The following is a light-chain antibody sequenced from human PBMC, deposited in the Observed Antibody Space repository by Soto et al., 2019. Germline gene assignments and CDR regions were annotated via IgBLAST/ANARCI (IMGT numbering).Light chain of an antibody. Sequence: EIVMTPSAGALVLSXCGGATRSXXASQSVTSNLAWYQQKPGQPPRLLIYAASTRVTTIPARFSGSEFGTEFTLTISSLQSEDFAVYYCQQYNSWPPTFGQGTKVDIK. CDR2: AAS. V-gene: IGKV3-15*01. CDR3: QQYNSWPPT. CDR1: QSVTSN. J-gene: IGKJ1*01.